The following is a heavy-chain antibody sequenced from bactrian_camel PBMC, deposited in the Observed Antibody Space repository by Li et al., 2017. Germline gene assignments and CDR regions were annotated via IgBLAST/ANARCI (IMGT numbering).Heavy chain of an antibody. CDR3: AADRYGGSWNLGALCVRTEQKHNY. CDR1: EATYSIHC. CDR2: IAGAGNP. V-gene: IGHV3S53*01. D-gene: IGHD6*01. J-gene: IGHJ4*01. Sequence: HVQLVESGGGSVQPGGSLKLSCTTSEATYSIHCMGWFRQAPGKEREGVASIAGAGNPAYVDAVKGRFTISKDNAHNTLILQMNNLKPEDTAMYYCAADRYGGSWNLGALCVRTEQKHNYWGQGTQVTVS.